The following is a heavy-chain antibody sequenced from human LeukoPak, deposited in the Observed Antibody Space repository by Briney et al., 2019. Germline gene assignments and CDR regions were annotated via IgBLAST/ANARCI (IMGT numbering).Heavy chain of an antibody. CDR1: GFTLTNHG. CDR2: IKSKTDGGTT. D-gene: IGHD3-16*01. J-gene: IGHJ5*02. V-gene: IGHV3-15*01. Sequence: GGSLRLSCAVSGFTLTNHGVSWVRQAPGKGLEWVGRIKSKTDGGTTDYAAPVKGRFIISRDDSKNMLYVQMNSLKTEDTAVYYCATDGARGSWFDPWGQGTLVTVSP. CDR3: ATDGARGSWFDP.